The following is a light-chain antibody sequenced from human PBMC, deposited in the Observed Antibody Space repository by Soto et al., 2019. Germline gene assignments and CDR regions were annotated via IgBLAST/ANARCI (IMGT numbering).Light chain of an antibody. Sequence: EIVLTQSPDTLSLSPGERATLFCRASQTLSINSLAWYQQKPGQAPRLLIYAASTRHTGIPDRFNGSGSGTDFSLTSNRMEPEDFAVYFCQQSDGAPLTFGPGTKVDVK. CDR1: QTLSINS. J-gene: IGKJ3*01. CDR3: QQSDGAPLT. V-gene: IGKV3-20*01. CDR2: AAS.